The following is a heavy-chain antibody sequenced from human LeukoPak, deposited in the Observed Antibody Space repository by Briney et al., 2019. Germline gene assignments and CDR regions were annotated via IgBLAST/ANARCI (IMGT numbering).Heavy chain of an antibody. CDR3: ARDPGDEYSSSSEH. V-gene: IGHV1-69*04. Sequence: GSSVKVSCKASGGTFSSYTISWVRQAPGQGLEWMGRIIPILGIANYAQKFQGRVTITADKSTSTAYMELSSLRSEDTAVYYCARDPGDEYSSSSEHWGQGTLVTVSS. CDR2: IIPILGIA. J-gene: IGHJ4*02. D-gene: IGHD6-6*01. CDR1: GGTFSSYT.